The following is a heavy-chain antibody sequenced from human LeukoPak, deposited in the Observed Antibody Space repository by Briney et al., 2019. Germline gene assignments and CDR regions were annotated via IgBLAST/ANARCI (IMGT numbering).Heavy chain of an antibody. Sequence: PGGSLRLSCAASGFSFSNYAMHWVRQAPGKGLDWMAVISNDGSNTYYGDSVKGRFTISRDNSKNTLYLQMNSLRVDDTAVYYCARDGLLEWLLPFDYWGQGALVTVSS. J-gene: IGHJ4*02. CDR1: GFSFSNYA. CDR2: ISNDGSNT. CDR3: ARDGLLEWLLPFDY. V-gene: IGHV3-30*04. D-gene: IGHD3-3*01.